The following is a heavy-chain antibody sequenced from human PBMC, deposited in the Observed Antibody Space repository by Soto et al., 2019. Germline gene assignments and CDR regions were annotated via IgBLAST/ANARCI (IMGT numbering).Heavy chain of an antibody. Sequence: ASVQVSCKASGYIFTGYYMHWVRQAPGQGLEWMGWINPNSGDTNYTQKFQGWVTMTRDTSISTAYMELSRLRSDDTAVYYCATSRISIAVAGETEYYFDYWGQGTLGTVSS. CDR1: GYIFTGYY. J-gene: IGHJ4*02. CDR3: ATSRISIAVAGETEYYFDY. D-gene: IGHD6-19*01. V-gene: IGHV1-2*04. CDR2: INPNSGDT.